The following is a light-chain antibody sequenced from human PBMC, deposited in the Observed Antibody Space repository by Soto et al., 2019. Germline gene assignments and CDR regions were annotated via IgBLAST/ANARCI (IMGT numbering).Light chain of an antibody. J-gene: IGKJ4*01. Sequence: DLPLTQSPSFLSASVGDRVTITCRASQGIGSYLGWYQQAPGKAPKLLIYGASTLQSGVPSRFSGSGSGTEFTLTIISLQPEDVATYYCQQLNTYPAFGGGTKVEI. CDR2: GAS. V-gene: IGKV1-9*01. CDR1: QGIGSY. CDR3: QQLNTYPA.